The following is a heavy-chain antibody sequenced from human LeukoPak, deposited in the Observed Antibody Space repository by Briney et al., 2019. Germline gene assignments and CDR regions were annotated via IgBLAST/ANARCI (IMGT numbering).Heavy chain of an antibody. CDR3: ARIPDSSSDY. D-gene: IGHD6-13*01. V-gene: IGHV1-2*02. Sequence: GASVKVTCKASGYTFTGYYMYWVRQAPGQGLEWMGWINPNTGGTNYAQKFQGRVTMTRDTSISTAYMELSRLRSDDTAVYCCARIPDSSSDYWGQGTLVTVSS. CDR1: GYTFTGYY. J-gene: IGHJ4*02. CDR2: INPNTGGT.